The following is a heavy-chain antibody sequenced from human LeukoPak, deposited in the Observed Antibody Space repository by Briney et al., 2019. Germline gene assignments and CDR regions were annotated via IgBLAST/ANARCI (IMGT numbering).Heavy chain of an antibody. CDR1: GYTFTSYG. CDR3: ARDRTIVVVAAAPPYYYYYGMDV. Sequence: ASVKVSCKASGYTFTSYGISWVRQAPGQGLEWMGWISAYNGNTNYAQKLQGRVTMTTDTSTSTAYMELRSLRSDDTAVYYCARDRTIVVVAAAPPYYYYYGMDVWGQGTTVTVSS. J-gene: IGHJ6*02. V-gene: IGHV1-18*01. D-gene: IGHD2-2*01. CDR2: ISAYNGNT.